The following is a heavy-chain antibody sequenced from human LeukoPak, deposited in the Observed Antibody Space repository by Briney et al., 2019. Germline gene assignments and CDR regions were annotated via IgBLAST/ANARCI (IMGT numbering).Heavy chain of an antibody. CDR1: GYTFTGYY. J-gene: IGHJ4*02. CDR3: ATPDRMVAEYYFDY. D-gene: IGHD5-12*01. CDR2: INPNSGGT. Sequence: ASVKVSCKASGYTFTGYYMHWVRQAPGQGLEWMGWINPNSGGTNYAQKFQGRVTMTRDTSISTAYMELSRLRSNDTAVYYCATPDRMVAEYYFDYWGQGTLVTVSS. V-gene: IGHV1-2*02.